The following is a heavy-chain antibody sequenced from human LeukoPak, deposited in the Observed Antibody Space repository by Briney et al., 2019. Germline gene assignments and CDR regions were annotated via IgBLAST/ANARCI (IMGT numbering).Heavy chain of an antibody. D-gene: IGHD1-14*01. Sequence: GGSLRLSCAASGFTFSSYTMNWVRQAPGKGLEWVSSISSSSSYIYYADSVKGRFTISRDNAKNSLYLQMNSLRAEDTAVYYCARDRGNQRGYYYYYMDVWGKETTVTVSS. CDR2: ISSSSSYI. V-gene: IGHV3-21*01. J-gene: IGHJ6*03. CDR1: GFTFSSYT. CDR3: ARDRGNQRGYYYYYMDV.